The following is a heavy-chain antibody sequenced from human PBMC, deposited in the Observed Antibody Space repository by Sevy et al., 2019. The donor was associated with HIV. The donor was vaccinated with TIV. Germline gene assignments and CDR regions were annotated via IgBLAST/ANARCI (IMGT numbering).Heavy chain of an antibody. Sequence: GGSLRLSCAASGFTFSNYSMHWVRQAPGKGLEWVSSISSSSTYIYYADSVKGRFTISRDNAKNSLYLQMNSLRAEDTAVYYCARGPDYYDRSGYYYQWGQGTLVTVSS. CDR1: GFTFSNYS. CDR2: ISSSSTYI. V-gene: IGHV3-21*01. D-gene: IGHD3-22*01. CDR3: ARGPDYYDRSGYYYQ. J-gene: IGHJ4*02.